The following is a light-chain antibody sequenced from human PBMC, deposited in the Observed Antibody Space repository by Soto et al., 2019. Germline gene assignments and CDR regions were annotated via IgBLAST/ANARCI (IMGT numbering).Light chain of an antibody. CDR2: GAS. Sequence: EIVLTQSAGTLSLSPGERATLSCRTSQSISSSCLGWYQQKPGQAPRLLIYGASSRDTGIPDRFSGSGSGTDFTLTISRLEPEDFAVYYCQQYGGSLTFGGGTKVEVK. V-gene: IGKV3-20*01. CDR1: QSISSSC. CDR3: QQYGGSLT. J-gene: IGKJ4*01.